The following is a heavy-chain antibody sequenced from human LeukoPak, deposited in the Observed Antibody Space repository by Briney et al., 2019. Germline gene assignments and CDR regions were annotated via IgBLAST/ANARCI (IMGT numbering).Heavy chain of an antibody. Sequence: ASVKVSCKASGYTFTGYYMHWVRQAPGQGVEWMGWINPNSGGTNYAQKFQGRVTMTRDTSISTAYMELSRLRSDDTAVYYCARGYCSGGSCYVGFDYWGQGTLVTVSS. CDR3: ARGYCSGGSCYVGFDY. J-gene: IGHJ4*02. D-gene: IGHD2-15*01. V-gene: IGHV1-2*02. CDR1: GYTFTGYY. CDR2: INPNSGGT.